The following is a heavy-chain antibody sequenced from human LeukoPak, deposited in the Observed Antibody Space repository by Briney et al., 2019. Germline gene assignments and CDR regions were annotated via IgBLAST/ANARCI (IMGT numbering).Heavy chain of an antibody. CDR1: GFTFIGHW. CDR2: INSDGSTR. Sequence: GSLRLSCAASGFTFIGHWMHWVRQAPGKGLVWVSRINSDGSTRTYADSVKGRFTISRDNAKNTLYLQMNSLRAEDTAMYYCTRGGTYSSGYSDYWGQGTLVTVSS. D-gene: IGHD5-18*01. CDR3: TRGGTYSSGYSDY. J-gene: IGHJ4*02. V-gene: IGHV3-74*01.